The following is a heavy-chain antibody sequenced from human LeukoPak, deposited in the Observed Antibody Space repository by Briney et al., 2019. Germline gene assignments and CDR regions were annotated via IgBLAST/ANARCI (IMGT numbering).Heavy chain of an antibody. Sequence: ASVKVSCKASGYTFTSYGISWVRQAPGQGLEWMGWISAYNGNTNYAQKLQGRVTMTTDTSTSTAYMELRSLRSDDTAVYYCARVPRGYSYGNPDFDYWGQGTLVTVSS. V-gene: IGHV1-18*01. CDR1: GYTFTSYG. D-gene: IGHD5-18*01. CDR2: ISAYNGNT. J-gene: IGHJ4*02. CDR3: ARVPRGYSYGNPDFDY.